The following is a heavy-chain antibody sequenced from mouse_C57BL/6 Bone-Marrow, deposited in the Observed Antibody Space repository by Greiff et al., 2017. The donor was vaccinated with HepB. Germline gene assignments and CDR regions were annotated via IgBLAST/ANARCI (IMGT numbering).Heavy chain of an antibody. Sequence: EVKLQESGPGLVKPSQSLSLTCSVTGSSITSGYYWNWIRQFPGNKLEWMGYISYDGSNNYNPSLKNRISITRDPSKNQFFLKLNSVITEDTATYYCAREAYGSSTGWYFDVWGTGTTVTVSS. J-gene: IGHJ1*03. V-gene: IGHV3-6*01. CDR1: GSSITSGYY. CDR3: AREAYGSSTGWYFDV. D-gene: IGHD1-1*01. CDR2: ISYDGSN.